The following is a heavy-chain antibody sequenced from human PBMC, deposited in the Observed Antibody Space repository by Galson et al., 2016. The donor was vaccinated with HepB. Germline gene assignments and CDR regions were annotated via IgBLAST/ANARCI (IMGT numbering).Heavy chain of an antibody. Sequence: SLRLSCAASRFNFSSFAMHWVRQAPGKVLEWVAEISYTGSKEKYADSVKARFTIFRDNSKNTLYLQMTSLRADDTAVYYCSRPIHSFLSVTGQRDGHYWGQGTMVTVSS. D-gene: IGHD6-19*01. CDR3: SRPIHSFLSVTGQRDGHY. J-gene: IGHJ4*02. CDR2: ISYTGSKE. V-gene: IGHV3-30-3*01. CDR1: RFNFSSFA.